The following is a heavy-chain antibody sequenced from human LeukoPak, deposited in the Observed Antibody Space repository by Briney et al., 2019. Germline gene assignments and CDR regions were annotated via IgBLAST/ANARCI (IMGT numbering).Heavy chain of an antibody. J-gene: IGHJ4*02. D-gene: IGHD3-22*01. Sequence: SETLSLTCTVSGGSISSYYWSWIRQPPGKGLEWIGYIYHSGSTNYNPSLKSRVTISVDTSKNQFSLKLSSVTAADTAVYYCAREKYYYDSSGYYFDYWGQGTLVTVSS. CDR2: IYHSGST. CDR3: AREKYYYDSSGYYFDY. V-gene: IGHV4-59*01. CDR1: GGSISSYY.